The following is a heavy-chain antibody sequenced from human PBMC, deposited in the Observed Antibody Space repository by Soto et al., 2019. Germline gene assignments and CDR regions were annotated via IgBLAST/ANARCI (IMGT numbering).Heavy chain of an antibody. CDR3: TAWRREKYCTSFSSYGDGAY. J-gene: IGHJ4*02. D-gene: IGHD2-8*01. CDR1: GFTFNSAW. CDR2: IKSWTDGGRV. Sequence: EVPLVESGGALVKPGESLTLSCAASGFTFNSAWMTWVRQAPGKGLEWVGRIKSWTDGGRVDTAAPVKGRFTISRDDSKNAVYLQMNSLKIDDTEDYDSTAWRREKYCTSFSSYGDGAYWGQGTRVTVSS. V-gene: IGHV3-15*02.